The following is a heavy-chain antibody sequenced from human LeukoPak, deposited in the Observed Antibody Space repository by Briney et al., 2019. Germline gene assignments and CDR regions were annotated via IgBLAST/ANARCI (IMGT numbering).Heavy chain of an antibody. CDR1: GGSISSGSYY. D-gene: IGHD3-9*01. V-gene: IGHV4-61*02. J-gene: IGHJ3*02. CDR3: ARERYFDWLSSAPDAFDI. Sequence: SETLSLTCTVSGGSISSGSYYWSWIRQPAGKGLEWIGRIYTSGSTNYNPSLKSRVTISVDTSKNQFSLKLSSVTAADTAVYYCARERYFDWLSSAPDAFDIWGQGTMVTVSS. CDR2: IYTSGST.